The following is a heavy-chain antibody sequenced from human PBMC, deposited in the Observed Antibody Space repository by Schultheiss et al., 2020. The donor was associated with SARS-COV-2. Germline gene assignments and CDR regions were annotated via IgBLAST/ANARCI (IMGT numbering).Heavy chain of an antibody. D-gene: IGHD2-15*01. V-gene: IGHV3-21*01. J-gene: IGHJ5*02. CDR2: IRSGGRDI. CDR1: GFTFGSYN. CDR3: VRDRSWWTPYNCFDL. Sequence: GESLTISCAASGFTFGSYNMHWVRQAPGKGLEFVASIRSGGRDIYYADSMQGRFTACRDNANNSLYLQMHSLRAEDTAVYYCVRDRSWWTPYNCFDLWGRGTLVTVSS.